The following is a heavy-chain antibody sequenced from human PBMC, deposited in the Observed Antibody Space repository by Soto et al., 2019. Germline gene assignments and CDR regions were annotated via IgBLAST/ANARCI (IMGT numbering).Heavy chain of an antibody. CDR3: ARAGGLGAVAADY. Sequence: QLQLQESGSGLVKPSQTLSLTCAVSGGSISSGGYSWSWIRQPPGKGLEWIGYIYHSGRTYYNPSLKSRVTKSVDRSKNQFSLKLSSVTAADTAVYYCARAGGLGAVAADYWGQGTLVTVSS. D-gene: IGHD6-19*01. V-gene: IGHV4-30-2*01. J-gene: IGHJ4*02. CDR2: IYHSGRT. CDR1: GGSISSGGYS.